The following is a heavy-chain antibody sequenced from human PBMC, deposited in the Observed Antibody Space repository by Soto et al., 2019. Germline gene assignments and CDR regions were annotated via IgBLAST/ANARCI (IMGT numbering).Heavy chain of an antibody. CDR1: GFSLSASGVG. Sequence: QATLKESGPTLVKPTQTLTLTCTFSGFSLSASGVGVGWIRQPPEEALEWLALIYWNDDKRYSPSLTSRLTITKDTSKNQVVLTMTNMDPVDTATYYCAHSRYSISWGGVAFDPWGQGTLVTVSS. V-gene: IGHV2-5*01. CDR2: IYWNDDK. J-gene: IGHJ5*02. D-gene: IGHD6-13*01. CDR3: AHSRYSISWGGVAFDP.